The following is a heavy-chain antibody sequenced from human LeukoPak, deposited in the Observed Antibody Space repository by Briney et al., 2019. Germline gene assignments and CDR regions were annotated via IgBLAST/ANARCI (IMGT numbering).Heavy chain of an antibody. J-gene: IGHJ4*02. D-gene: IGHD3-10*01. Sequence: GGSLRLSCAASGFIFSPYAMSWVRQAPGKGLEWVAGIAGGDDRFYADSVKGRFSISRDNSKNTLYLQMNSLRAEDTAVYYCAKDQGAHYYGSGSYYPFDYWGQGTLVTVSS. V-gene: IGHV3-23*01. CDR1: GFIFSPYA. CDR3: AKDQGAHYYGSGSYYPFDY. CDR2: IAGGDDR.